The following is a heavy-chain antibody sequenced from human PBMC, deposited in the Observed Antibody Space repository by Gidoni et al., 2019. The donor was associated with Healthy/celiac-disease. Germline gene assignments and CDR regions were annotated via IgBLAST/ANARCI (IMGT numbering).Heavy chain of an antibody. CDR3: AKSMWIAVAGTLNFQH. J-gene: IGHJ1*01. CDR1: GFTFRISA. V-gene: IGHV3-23*01. Sequence: EVQLLESGGGLVQPGGSLRLSCAASGFTFRISAMSWVRQAPGKGLEWVSAISGSGGSTYYADSVKGRFTISRDNSKNTLYLQMNSLRAEDTAVYYCAKSMWIAVAGTLNFQHWGQGTLVTVSS. D-gene: IGHD6-19*01. CDR2: ISGSGGST.